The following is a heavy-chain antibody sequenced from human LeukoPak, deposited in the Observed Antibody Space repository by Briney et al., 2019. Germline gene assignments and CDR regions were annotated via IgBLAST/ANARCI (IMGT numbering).Heavy chain of an antibody. CDR1: GGSISSYY. D-gene: IGHD3-16*01. Sequence: PSETLSLTCTVSGGSISSYYWSWIRQPPGKGLEWIGYIYYSGSTNYNPSLKSRVTISVDTSKNQFSLKLSSVTAADTALYYCVRNRGDYWGQGTLVTVSS. CDR2: IYYSGST. J-gene: IGHJ4*02. CDR3: VRNRGDY. V-gene: IGHV4-59*08.